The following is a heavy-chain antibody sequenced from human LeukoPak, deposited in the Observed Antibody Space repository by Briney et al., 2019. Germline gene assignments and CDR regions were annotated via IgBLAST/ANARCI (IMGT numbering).Heavy chain of an antibody. V-gene: IGHV4-61*09. CDR1: GGSISSGSDY. CDR3: VRDHLAVAGMRLAWFDP. Sequence: PSQTLSLTCTVSGGSISSGSDYWSWIRQPAGKGLEWIGHIDTSGGTNYNPSLKSRVTISVYTSKNQFSLELSSVTAADTAVYFSVRDHLAVAGMRLAWFDPWGQGTVVTVSS. D-gene: IGHD6-19*01. J-gene: IGHJ5*02. CDR2: IDTSGGT.